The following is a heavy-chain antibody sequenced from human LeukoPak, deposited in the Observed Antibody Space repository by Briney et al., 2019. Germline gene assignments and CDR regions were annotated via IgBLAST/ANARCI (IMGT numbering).Heavy chain of an antibody. CDR1: GFTFDDYA. Sequence: GRSLRLSCAASGFTFDDYAMHWVRQAPGKGLEWVSGISWNSGSIGSADSVKGRFTISRDNAKSSLYLQMNSLRAEDTALYYCAKDIRYSSSSLAFDIWGQGTMVTVSS. V-gene: IGHV3-9*01. J-gene: IGHJ3*02. CDR3: AKDIRYSSSSLAFDI. D-gene: IGHD6-6*01. CDR2: ISWNSGSI.